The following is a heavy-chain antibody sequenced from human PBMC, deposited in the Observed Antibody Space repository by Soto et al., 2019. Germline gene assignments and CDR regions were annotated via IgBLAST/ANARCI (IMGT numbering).Heavy chain of an antibody. CDR3: AREVVIVARRWFDP. Sequence: ASVEEVCKASGYTFTSYGITLVRQAPGQGLEWMGWISANNGNTNYAQRLQGRVTMTTDTSTSTAYMELRSLRSDDTAIYYCAREVVIVARRWFDPWGQGTLVTVSS. CDR2: ISANNGNT. J-gene: IGHJ5*02. CDR1: GYTFTSYG. V-gene: IGHV1-18*01. D-gene: IGHD5-12*01.